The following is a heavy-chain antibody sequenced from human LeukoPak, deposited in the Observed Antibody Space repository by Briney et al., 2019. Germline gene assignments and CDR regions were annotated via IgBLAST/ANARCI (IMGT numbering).Heavy chain of an antibody. D-gene: IGHD2-15*01. CDR2: ISSSSSYI. J-gene: IGHJ4*02. CDR1: GFTFSSYS. Sequence: PGGSLRLSCAASGFTFSSYSMNWVRQAPGKGLEWVSSISSSSSYIYYADSVKGRFTISRDNAKNSLYLQMNSLRAEDTAVYYCARAKQRVSCSGGSCYGHYFDYWGQGTLVTVSS. CDR3: ARAKQRVSCSGGSCYGHYFDY. V-gene: IGHV3-21*01.